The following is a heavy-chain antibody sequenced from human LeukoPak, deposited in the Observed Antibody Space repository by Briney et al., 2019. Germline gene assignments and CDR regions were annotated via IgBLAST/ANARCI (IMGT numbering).Heavy chain of an antibody. D-gene: IGHD3-22*01. V-gene: IGHV1-8*01. J-gene: IGHJ3*02. CDR2: MNPNSGNT. CDR1: GYTFTSYD. Sequence: ASVKVSCKASGYTFTSYDINWVRQATGQGLEWMGWMNPNSGNTGYAQKFQGRVTMTRNTSISTAYMELSSLRSEDTAVYYCARDANDSSGYYSFDDAFDIWGQGTMVTVSS. CDR3: ARDANDSSGYYSFDDAFDI.